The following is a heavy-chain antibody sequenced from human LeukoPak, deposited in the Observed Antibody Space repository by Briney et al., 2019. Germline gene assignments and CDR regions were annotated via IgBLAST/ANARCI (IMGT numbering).Heavy chain of an antibody. CDR1: GYTFSSYG. J-gene: IGHJ5*02. D-gene: IGHD2-2*01. Sequence: ASVKVSCRASGYTFSSYGISWVRQAPGQGLEWMGWISAYNGNTNYAQMVQGRVTMTTDTSTSTAYMEVRSLRSDDTAMYYCARDVGDIVTIPAAISVPWGQGTLVTVSS. V-gene: IGHV1-18*01. CDR3: ARDVGDIVTIPAAISVP. CDR2: ISAYNGNT.